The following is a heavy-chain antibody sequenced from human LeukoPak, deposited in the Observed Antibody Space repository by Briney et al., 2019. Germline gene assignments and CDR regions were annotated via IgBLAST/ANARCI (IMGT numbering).Heavy chain of an antibody. Sequence: ASVKVSCKASSYTFTSYGISWVRQAPGQGLEWMGWISAYNGNTNYAQKLQGRVTMTTDASTSTAYMELRSLRSDDTAVYYCARGRYYYDSSVDPFDYWGQGTLVTVSS. CDR2: ISAYNGNT. CDR1: SYTFTSYG. CDR3: ARGRYYYDSSVDPFDY. J-gene: IGHJ4*02. D-gene: IGHD3-22*01. V-gene: IGHV1-18*01.